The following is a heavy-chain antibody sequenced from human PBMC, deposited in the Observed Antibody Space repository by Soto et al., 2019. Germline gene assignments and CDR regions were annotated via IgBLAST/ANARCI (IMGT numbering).Heavy chain of an antibody. J-gene: IGHJ6*03. CDR2: IWYNGNNR. D-gene: IGHD2-2*01. V-gene: IGHV3-33*01. CDR1: GFSFSRNG. Sequence: QVQLVESGGGVVQPGRSLRLSCAASGFSFSRNGMHWVRQAPGKGLEWVAVIWYNGNNRYYAESVKGRFTISRDNSKDTLDLEMSGLRVEDTAVYYCARDPAPAARFFYHMDVWGKGTMVTVSS. CDR3: ARDPAPAARFFYHMDV.